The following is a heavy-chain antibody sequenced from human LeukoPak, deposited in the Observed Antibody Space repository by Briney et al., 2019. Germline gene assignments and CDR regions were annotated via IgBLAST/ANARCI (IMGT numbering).Heavy chain of an antibody. V-gene: IGHV4-30-2*01. J-gene: IGHJ2*01. D-gene: IGHD3-22*01. CDR3: ASAACYDSSGYYRIGWYFDL. Sequence: SETLSLTCAVSGGSISSGGYSWSWIRQPPGKGLEWIGYIYHSGSTNYNPSLKSRVTMSVDTSKNQFSLKLSSVTAADTAVYYCASAACYDSSGYYRIGWYFDLWGRGTLVTVSS. CDR2: IYHSGST. CDR1: GGSISSGGYS.